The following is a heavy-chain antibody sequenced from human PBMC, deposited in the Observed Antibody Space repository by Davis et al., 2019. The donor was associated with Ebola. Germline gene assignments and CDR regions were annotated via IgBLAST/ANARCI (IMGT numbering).Heavy chain of an antibody. D-gene: IGHD6-19*01. Sequence: GESLKISCAASGFTFSYYAMDWVRQAPGKGLEWVALISYDGSNEHNADSVKGRFTISRDNSKNTLYLQMNSLRAEDTAVYYCARDSGWPNWFDPWGQGTLVTVPS. CDR1: GFTFSYYA. V-gene: IGHV3-30-3*01. CDR3: ARDSGWPNWFDP. J-gene: IGHJ5*02. CDR2: ISYDGSNE.